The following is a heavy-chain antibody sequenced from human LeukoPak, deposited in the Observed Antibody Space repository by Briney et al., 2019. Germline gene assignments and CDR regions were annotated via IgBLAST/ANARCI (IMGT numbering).Heavy chain of an antibody. Sequence: GASVNVSCKASVYTFTAYYIHWVRQAPGQGLEWMGLINPNGGGTNYAQKFQGRVTMTRDTSISTAYMELSRLTSDDTAVYYCARDRNIRIRTRCWFDPWGQGTLVTVSS. V-gene: IGHV1-2*02. J-gene: IGHJ5*02. D-gene: IGHD2/OR15-2a*01. CDR1: VYTFTAYY. CDR3: ARDRNIRIRTRCWFDP. CDR2: INPNGGGT.